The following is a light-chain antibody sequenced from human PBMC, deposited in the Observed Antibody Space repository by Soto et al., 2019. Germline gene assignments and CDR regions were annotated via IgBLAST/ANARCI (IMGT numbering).Light chain of an antibody. Sequence: DIQLTQSPSSVSASVGDRVTLTCRASQGISTWLAWYQQRPGKAPQLLIFAASSLQSGVPSRFSGSGSWTDFTLTISSLQPEDFATYYCQQTNSFPYTFGQGTKLDIK. CDR2: AAS. CDR3: QQTNSFPYT. J-gene: IGKJ2*01. CDR1: QGISTW. V-gene: IGKV1-12*01.